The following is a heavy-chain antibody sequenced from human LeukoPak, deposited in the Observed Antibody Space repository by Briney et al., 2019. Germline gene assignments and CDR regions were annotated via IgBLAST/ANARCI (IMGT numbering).Heavy chain of an antibody. CDR2: IIPIFNTA. V-gene: IGHV1-69*13. CDR3: ATRGAVVVITNWFDP. Sequence: ASVKVSCKASGGTFSSYAINWVRQAPGQGLEWMGGIIPIFNTANYAQKFQGRVTITADESTSTAYMELSSLRSDDTAVYYCATRGAVVVITNWFDPWGQGTLVTVSS. D-gene: IGHD3-22*01. CDR1: GGTFSSYA. J-gene: IGHJ5*02.